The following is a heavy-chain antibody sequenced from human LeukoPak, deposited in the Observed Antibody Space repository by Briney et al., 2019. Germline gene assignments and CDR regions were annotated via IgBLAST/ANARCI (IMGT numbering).Heavy chain of an antibody. J-gene: IGHJ3*02. D-gene: IGHD3-3*01. CDR2: IYHSGST. Sequence: SETLSLTCTVSGGSISSGGYYWSWIRQPPGKGLEWIGYIYHSGSTYYNPSLKSRVTISVDRSKNQFSLKLSSVTAADTALYYCARDRAYDFWSGDDAFDIWGQGTMVTVSS. V-gene: IGHV4-30-2*01. CDR1: GGSISSGGYY. CDR3: ARDRAYDFWSGDDAFDI.